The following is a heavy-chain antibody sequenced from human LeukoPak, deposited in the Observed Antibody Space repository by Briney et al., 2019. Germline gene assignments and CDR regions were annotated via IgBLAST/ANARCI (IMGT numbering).Heavy chain of an antibody. V-gene: IGHV3-49*04. CDR2: IRSKAYGGTT. D-gene: IGHD6-19*01. Sequence: PGGSLRLSCTASGFTFGDYAMSWVRQAPGKGLEWVGFIRSKAYGGTTEYAASVKGRFTISRDDSKSIAYLQMNSLKTEDTAVYYCTSCWGSGWYWIDYWGQGTLVTVPS. CDR3: TSCWGSGWYWIDY. CDR1: GFTFGDYA. J-gene: IGHJ4*02.